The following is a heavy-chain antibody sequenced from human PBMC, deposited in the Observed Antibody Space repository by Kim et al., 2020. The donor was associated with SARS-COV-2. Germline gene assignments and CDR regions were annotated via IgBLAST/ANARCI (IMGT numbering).Heavy chain of an antibody. J-gene: IGHJ4*02. CDR1: GFIFSYDA. V-gene: IGHV3-48*03. D-gene: IGHD1-26*01. CDR2: INDDGDTT. Sequence: GGSLRLSCVASGFIFSYDAMTWVHQAPGKGLEWISYINDDGDTTYYADSVKGRFTISRDNARNSVYLQMSSLRAEDTAVYYCVRFSGRSTFYYWGQGALVTVSS. CDR3: VRFSGRSTFYY.